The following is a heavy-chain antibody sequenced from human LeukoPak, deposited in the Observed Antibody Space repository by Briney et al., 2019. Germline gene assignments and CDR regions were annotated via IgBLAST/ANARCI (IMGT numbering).Heavy chain of an antibody. V-gene: IGHV1-18*01. D-gene: IGHD6-19*01. CDR2: ISAYNGDT. J-gene: IGHJ4*02. Sequence: ASLKVSCKASGYTFTNYGISWVRQAPGQGLEWMGWISAYNGDTDYAQKLQGRVTLTTDTSTSTAYMELGSLRSDDTAVYYCARDRTIAVAATGGPFDFWGQGTLVTVSS. CDR3: ARDRTIAVAATGGPFDF. CDR1: GYTFTNYG.